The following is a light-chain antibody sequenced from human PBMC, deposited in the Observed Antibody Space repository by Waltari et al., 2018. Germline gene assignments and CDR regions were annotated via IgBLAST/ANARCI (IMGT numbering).Light chain of an antibody. CDR1: SSSIGAQSD. J-gene: IGLJ3*02. CDR3: QSYDSSLRDWV. CDR2: GRN. V-gene: IGLV1-40*01. Sequence: QSVLTQAPSVSGAPGQRVTISCTASSSSIGAQSDVHWYQQVSGTVPKLHIYGRNNRPSGVPDRFAGSKSGTSASLAITGLQAEDEADYYCQSYDSSLRDWVFGGGTKLTVL.